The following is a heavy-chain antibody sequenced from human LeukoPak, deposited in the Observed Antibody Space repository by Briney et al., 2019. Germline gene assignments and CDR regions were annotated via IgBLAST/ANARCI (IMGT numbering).Heavy chain of an antibody. CDR2: IYYSGST. D-gene: IGHD3-22*01. CDR3: ARGRGYYDPFDP. V-gene: IGHV4-31*03. J-gene: IGHJ5*02. Sequence: SETLSLTCTVSGGSISSGGYYWSWIRQHPGKGLEWIGYIYYSGSTYYSPSLKSRVTISVDTSKNQFSLKLSSVTAADTAVYYCARGRGYYDPFDPWGQGTLVTVSS. CDR1: GGSISSGGYY.